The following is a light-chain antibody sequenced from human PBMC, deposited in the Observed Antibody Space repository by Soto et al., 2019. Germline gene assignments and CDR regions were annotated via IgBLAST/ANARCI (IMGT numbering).Light chain of an antibody. Sequence: EIVLTQSPATLSLSPGERATLSCRASQSVGSFLAGYQQKPGQAPRLLIYDASNRATGIPARFSGSGSGTDFTLTISSLEPEDFAVYYCQQRSNWPGTFGQGTKVEIK. V-gene: IGKV3-11*01. CDR1: QSVGSF. CDR3: QQRSNWPGT. CDR2: DAS. J-gene: IGKJ1*01.